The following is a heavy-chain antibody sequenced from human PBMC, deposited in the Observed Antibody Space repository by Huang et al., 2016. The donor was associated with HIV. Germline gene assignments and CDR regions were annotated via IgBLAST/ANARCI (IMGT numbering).Heavy chain of an antibody. J-gene: IGHJ4*02. CDR3: ATLPPVNYGRSGGRVRDY. D-gene: IGHD2-15*01. CDR1: GYTFSNYD. V-gene: IGHV1-8*01. CDR2: MNPNSGNT. Sequence: QVQLVQSGAEVKTPGASVKVSCKASGYTFSNYDINWVRQASGQGLEWMGWMNPNSGNTCYARKFQGRVTMTRSTSISTAYMELSRLRFEDTAVYYCATLPPVNYGRSGGRVRDYWGQGSLVTVSS.